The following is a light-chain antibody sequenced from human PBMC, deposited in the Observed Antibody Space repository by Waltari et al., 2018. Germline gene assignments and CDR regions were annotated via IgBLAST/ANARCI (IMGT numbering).Light chain of an antibody. CDR2: DVT. V-gene: IGLV2-14*03. CDR1: ICDVGGYNY. J-gene: IGLJ2*01. Sequence: QSALPQPASVSGSPGQSLTLSCSGTICDVGGYNYVSWYQHLPGNAPKLMIYDVTRWPSGVSNRCSGSKSGNTASLTIFGLQAEDEADYYCASYTSTRTVIFGGGTRVTVL. CDR3: ASYTSTRTVI.